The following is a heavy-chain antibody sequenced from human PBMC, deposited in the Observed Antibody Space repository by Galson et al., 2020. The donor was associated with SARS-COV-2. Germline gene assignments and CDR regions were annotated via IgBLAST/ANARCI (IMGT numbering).Heavy chain of an antibody. D-gene: IGHD3-10*01. CDR2: INHSGST. J-gene: IGHJ4*02. CDR3: AVDYYGSGSTD. CDR1: GGSFSGYY. Sequence: SETLSLTCAVYGGSFSGYYWSWIRQPPGKGLEWIGEINHSGSTNYNPSLKSRVTISVDTSKNQFSLKLSSVTAADTAVYYCAVDYYGSGSTDWGQGTLVTVSS. V-gene: IGHV4-34*01.